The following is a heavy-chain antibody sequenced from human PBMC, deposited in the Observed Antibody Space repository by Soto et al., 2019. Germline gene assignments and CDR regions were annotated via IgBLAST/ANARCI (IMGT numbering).Heavy chain of an antibody. CDR2: INPDVRTI. J-gene: IGHJ6*04. CDR1: AFSFSTSW. Sequence: GGSRRLSCAASAFSFSTSWMHWVRQAPGEGMVWVSRINPDVRTINYADSVKGRFTISRDNAKNTLYLQMNILRVEETAVYFCATGGNYRCENWGMGNMVSVSS. CDR3: ATGGNYRCEN. V-gene: IGHV3-74*01. D-gene: IGHD2-8*02.